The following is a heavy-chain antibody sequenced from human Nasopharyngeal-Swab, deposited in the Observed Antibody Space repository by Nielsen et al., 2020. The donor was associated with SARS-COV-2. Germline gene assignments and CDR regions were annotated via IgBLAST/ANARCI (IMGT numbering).Heavy chain of an antibody. CDR3: ARDYYGSGKGWFDP. Sequence: WIPQPPGKGLEWVAVIWYDGSNKYYADSVKGRFTISRDNSKNTLYLQMNSLRAEDTAVYYCARDYYGSGKGWFDPWGQGTLVTVSS. J-gene: IGHJ5*02. D-gene: IGHD3-10*01. V-gene: IGHV3-33*01. CDR2: IWYDGSNK.